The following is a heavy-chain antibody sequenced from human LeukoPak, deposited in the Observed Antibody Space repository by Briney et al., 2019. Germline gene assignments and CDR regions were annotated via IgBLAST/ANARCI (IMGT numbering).Heavy chain of an antibody. CDR2: INPNSGGT. J-gene: IGHJ6*03. D-gene: IGHD6-19*01. Sequence: ASVKVSCKASGYTFTGYYMHWVRQAPGQGLEWMGWINPNSGGTNYAQKFQGRVTMTRDTSISTAYMELSRLRSDDTAVYFCARTQEAGYRSGRYDSYYYYYMDVWGKGTTVTISS. CDR1: GYTFTGYY. V-gene: IGHV1-2*02. CDR3: ARTQEAGYRSGRYDSYYYYYMDV.